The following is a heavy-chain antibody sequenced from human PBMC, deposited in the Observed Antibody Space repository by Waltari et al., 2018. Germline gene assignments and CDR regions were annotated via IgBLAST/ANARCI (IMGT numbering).Heavy chain of an antibody. CDR1: GYTLTNLR. Sequence: QVQLVQSGAEVTKPGVSATVSCKVSGYTLTNLRINWLLQAPGLGLEWMGWISPYHDIADYAHKVQDRVTMTTDTSSKTAYLELRNLRSDDTAVYYCARGGGPRVVVALTFDLWGQGTLVTVSS. D-gene: IGHD3-22*01. V-gene: IGHV1-18*01. CDR3: ARGGGPRVVVALTFDL. J-gene: IGHJ4*02. CDR2: ISPYHDIA.